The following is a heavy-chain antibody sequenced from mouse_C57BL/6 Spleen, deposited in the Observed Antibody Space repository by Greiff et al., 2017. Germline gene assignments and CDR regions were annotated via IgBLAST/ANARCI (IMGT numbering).Heavy chain of an antibody. V-gene: IGHV7-3*01. CDR3: ARYRGGGVDY. CDR2: IRNKANGYTT. Sequence: EVQVVESGGGLVQPGGSLSLSCAASGFTFTDYYMSWVRQPPGKALEWLGFIRNKANGYTTEYSASVKGRFTITRDNSQSILYLQMNALTAEDSATYYCARYRGGGVDYWGQGTTLTVSS. J-gene: IGHJ2*01. CDR1: GFTFTDYY.